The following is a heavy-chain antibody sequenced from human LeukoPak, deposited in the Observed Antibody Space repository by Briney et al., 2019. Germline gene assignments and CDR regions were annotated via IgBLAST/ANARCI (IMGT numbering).Heavy chain of an antibody. D-gene: IGHD2-2*01. CDR1: GGSISSYY. CDR2: ITSGGGTI. Sequence: LSLTCTVSGGSISSYYWSWIRQPPGKGLEWFSYITSGGGTIYYADSVKGRFTISRDNAKNSLYLQMNSLRADDTATYYCARGFNYAFDYWGQGTLVTVSS. CDR3: ARGFNYAFDY. V-gene: IGHV3-11*04. J-gene: IGHJ4*02.